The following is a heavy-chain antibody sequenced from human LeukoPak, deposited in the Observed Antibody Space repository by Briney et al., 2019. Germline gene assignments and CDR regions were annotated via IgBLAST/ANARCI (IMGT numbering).Heavy chain of an antibody. V-gene: IGHV4-59*01. D-gene: IGHD3-22*01. Sequence: SDTLSLTCTVSDGSISSYYWSWLRQPPGKGLEWLGYIYYSGSTKYNPSLKSRVTISVDTSKNQFSLKLSSVTAADTALYYCARDVGPYYYDSSGYFSAWGQGALVSVSS. CDR2: IYYSGST. J-gene: IGHJ5*02. CDR3: ARDVGPYYYDSSGYFSA. CDR1: DGSISSYY.